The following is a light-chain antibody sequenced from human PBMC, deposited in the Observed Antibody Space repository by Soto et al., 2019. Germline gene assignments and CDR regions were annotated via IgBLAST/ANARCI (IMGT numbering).Light chain of an antibody. CDR3: QQYLSYPIT. J-gene: IGKJ5*01. CDR2: KAS. V-gene: IGKV1-5*03. Sequence: DIQMTQSPSTLSASVGDRVTITCRASQSISSWLAWYQQKPGKAPKSLIYKASSLESGVPSRFSGSGSGTDFTLTISSLQSDDFATYYCQQYLSYPITFGQGTRLEIK. CDR1: QSISSW.